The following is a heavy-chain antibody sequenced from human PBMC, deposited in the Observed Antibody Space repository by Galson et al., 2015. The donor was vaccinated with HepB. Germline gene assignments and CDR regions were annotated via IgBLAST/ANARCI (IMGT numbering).Heavy chain of an antibody. CDR3: ARDLVSETGAFDI. CDR1: GGTFSSYA. J-gene: IGHJ3*02. V-gene: IGHV1-69*13. D-gene: IGHD5/OR15-5a*01. Sequence: SVKVSCKASGGTFSSYAISWVRQAPGQGLEWMGGIIPIFGTANYAQKFQGRVTITADESTSTAYMELSSLRSEDTAVYYCARDLVSETGAFDIWGQGTMVTVSS. CDR2: IIPIFGTA.